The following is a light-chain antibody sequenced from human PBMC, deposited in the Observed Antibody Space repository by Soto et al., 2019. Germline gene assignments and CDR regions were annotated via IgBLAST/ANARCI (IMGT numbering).Light chain of an antibody. V-gene: IGKV3-15*01. CDR1: QSVSSK. Sequence: EIVMTQSPATLSVSPGERATLSCRTSQSVSSKLAWYQQKPGQAPRVLIYGASTRATGIPARFSGSGSGTEFTLTIHSLQSDDFAFYYCQHYNDWPPTWSFGQGTRVEIK. CDR3: QHYNDWPPTWS. CDR2: GAS. J-gene: IGKJ1*01.